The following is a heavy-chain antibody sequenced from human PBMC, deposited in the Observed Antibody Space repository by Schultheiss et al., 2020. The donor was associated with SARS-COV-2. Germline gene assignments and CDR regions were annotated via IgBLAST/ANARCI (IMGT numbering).Heavy chain of an antibody. CDR2: IRQDGTYK. CDR1: GFPFKNYG. Sequence: GGSLRLSCAASGFPFKNYGLHWVRQAPGKGLEWVAFIRQDGTYKYHADSVKGRFTISRDMSKNTLYLQMNSLRAEDTALYLCAKDRAPYYSWNYMQQWGQGAQVTVSS. J-gene: IGHJ4*02. CDR3: AKDRAPYYSWNYMQQ. V-gene: IGHV3-30*02. D-gene: IGHD1-26*01.